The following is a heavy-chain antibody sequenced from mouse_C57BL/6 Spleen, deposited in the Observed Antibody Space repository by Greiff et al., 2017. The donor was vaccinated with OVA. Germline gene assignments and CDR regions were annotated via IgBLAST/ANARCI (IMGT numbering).Heavy chain of an antibody. J-gene: IGHJ1*03. Sequence: EVQRVESGGGLVKPGGSLKLSCAASGFTFSDYGMHWVRQAPEKGLEWVAYISSGSSTIYYADTVKGRFTISRDNAKNTLFLQLTSLRSEDTARYYCARRGWDWYFDVWGTGTTVTVSS. CDR2: ISSGSSTI. D-gene: IGHD3-3*01. V-gene: IGHV5-17*01. CDR1: GFTFSDYG. CDR3: ARRGWDWYFDV.